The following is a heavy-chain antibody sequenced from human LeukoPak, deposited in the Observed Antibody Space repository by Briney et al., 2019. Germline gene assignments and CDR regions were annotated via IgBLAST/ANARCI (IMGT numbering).Heavy chain of an antibody. CDR1: GYTFTSYG. V-gene: IGHV1-18*01. CDR2: ISAYNGNT. Sequence: GASVKVSCKASGYTFTSYGISWVRQAPGQGLEWMGWISAYNGNTNYAQKLQGRVTMTTDTSTSTAYMELRSLRSDDTAVYYCARTAITIFGVVTRVEDGMDVWGQGTTVTVSS. CDR3: ARTAITIFGVVTRVEDGMDV. J-gene: IGHJ6*02. D-gene: IGHD3-3*01.